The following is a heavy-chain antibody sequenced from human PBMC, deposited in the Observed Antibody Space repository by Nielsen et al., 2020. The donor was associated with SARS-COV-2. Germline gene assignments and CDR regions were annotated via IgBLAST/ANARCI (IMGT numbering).Heavy chain of an antibody. J-gene: IGHJ4*02. V-gene: IGHV3-30*02. CDR1: GFTVDPYG. CDR3: VLGDYNGSGYSFDY. Sequence: GESLKISCAASGFTVDPYGIHWVRQAPGKGLERVALSRDVSNKYYADSVKGRFTVSRDNSKNTLYLQLNSLRAEDTAVYYCVLGDYNGSGYSFDYWGQGTLVTVSS. D-gene: IGHD3-10*01. CDR2: SRDVSNK.